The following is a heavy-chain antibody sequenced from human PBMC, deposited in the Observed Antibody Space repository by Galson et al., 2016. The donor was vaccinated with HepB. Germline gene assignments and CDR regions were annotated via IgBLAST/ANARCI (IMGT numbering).Heavy chain of an antibody. J-gene: IGHJ4*02. CDR1: GGFINAGGYS. CDR2: ISQDGRT. D-gene: IGHD6-19*01. V-gene: IGHV4-30-2*01. Sequence: TLSLTCAISGGFINAGGYSWTWIRQPPGKGLEWIGFISQDGRTDYNPSLRSRVTISLDRSNNRFSLNLTSVTAADTAMYYCARESPSEDVYFDNWGRGTLVTVTS. CDR3: ARESPSEDVYFDN.